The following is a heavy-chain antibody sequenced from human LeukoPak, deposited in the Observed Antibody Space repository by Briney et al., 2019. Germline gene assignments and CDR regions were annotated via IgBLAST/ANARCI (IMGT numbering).Heavy chain of an antibody. D-gene: IGHD6-19*01. CDR2: ITGSGDTT. CDR1: GFTFTSYA. V-gene: IGHV3-23*01. Sequence: QAGGSLRLSCAASGFTFTSYAMSWVRQAPGKGLEWVSAITGSGDTTYYAASVKGRFTISRDNSKNTLYLQMSSLRAEDTAIYYCAKDRDSGDWYKDAFDIWGQGTMVTVSS. CDR3: AKDRDSGDWYKDAFDI. J-gene: IGHJ3*02.